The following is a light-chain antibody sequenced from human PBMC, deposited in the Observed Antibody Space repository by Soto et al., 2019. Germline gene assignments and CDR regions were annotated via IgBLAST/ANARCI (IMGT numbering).Light chain of an antibody. Sequence: DIQMTQSPSSLSASVGDRVTITCRASQSISSYLNWYQQKPGKAPKLLIYAASSLQSGVPSRFSGSGSGTDFTLTISSLQPEDFATYYCTQSYSTPGTFGQGTKVDIK. CDR3: TQSYSTPGT. V-gene: IGKV1-39*01. CDR1: QSISSY. J-gene: IGKJ1*01. CDR2: AAS.